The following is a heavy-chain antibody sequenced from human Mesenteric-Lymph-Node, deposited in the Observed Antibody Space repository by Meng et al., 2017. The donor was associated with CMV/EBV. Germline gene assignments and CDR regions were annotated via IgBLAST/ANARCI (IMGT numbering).Heavy chain of an antibody. CDR3: TRSLKQYCSGGKCHSDYYYYGMDV. V-gene: IGHV3-73*01. CDR2: IRSKANTYAT. J-gene: IGHJ6*02. Sequence: GESLKISCAASGFTFSGSAMYWVRQAAGKGLEWVGRIRSKANTYATAYAASVTGRFTISTDDSKSTAYLQMNSLKTEDTAVYYCTRSLKQYCSGGKCHSDYYYYGMDVWGQGTTVTVSS. CDR1: GFTFSGSA. D-gene: IGHD2-15*01.